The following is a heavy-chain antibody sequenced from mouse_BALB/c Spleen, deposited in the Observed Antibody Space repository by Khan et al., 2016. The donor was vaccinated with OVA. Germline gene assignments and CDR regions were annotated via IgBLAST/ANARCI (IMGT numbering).Heavy chain of an antibody. J-gene: IGHJ3*01. D-gene: IGHD2-2*01. CDR1: GYSFTTYY. Sequence: LQQSGPELMKPGASGKISCKASGYSFTTYYIHWVKQSHGKSLEWIGYIDPFSGDTTYNQKFKGMATSTVAKSSSTAYIHLSNLTSEDSAVYYCTRHGYDAWFTYWGQGTLVTVSA. V-gene: IGHV1S135*01. CDR3: TRHGYDAWFTY. CDR2: IDPFSGDT.